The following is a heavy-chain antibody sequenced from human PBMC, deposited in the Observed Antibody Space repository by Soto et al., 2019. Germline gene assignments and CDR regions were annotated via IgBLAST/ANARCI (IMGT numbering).Heavy chain of an antibody. D-gene: IGHD3-16*02. CDR2: ISGSGGST. CDR1: GFTFSSYA. V-gene: IGHV3-23*01. Sequence: GGSLRLSCAASGFTFSSYAMSWVRQAPGKGLEWVSAISGSGGSTYYADSVKGRFTISRDNSKNTLYLQMNSLRAEDTAVYYCAKDDGDYIWGSYRPAGNLDVWGKGTTVTVSS. CDR3: AKDDGDYIWGSYRPAGNLDV. J-gene: IGHJ6*04.